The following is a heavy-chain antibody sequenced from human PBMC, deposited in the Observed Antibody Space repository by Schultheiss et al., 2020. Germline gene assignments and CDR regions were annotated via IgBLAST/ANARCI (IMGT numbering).Heavy chain of an antibody. CDR3: ARQYRLYYYGSGSYFDY. CDR1: GGSFSGYY. Sequence: SETLSLTCAVYGGSFSGYYWSWIRQPPGKGLEWIGEINHSGSTNYNPSLKSRVTISVDTSKNQFSLKLSSVTAADTAVYYCARQYRLYYYGSGSYFDYWGQGTLVTVSS. D-gene: IGHD3-10*01. CDR2: INHSGST. J-gene: IGHJ4*02. V-gene: IGHV4-34*01.